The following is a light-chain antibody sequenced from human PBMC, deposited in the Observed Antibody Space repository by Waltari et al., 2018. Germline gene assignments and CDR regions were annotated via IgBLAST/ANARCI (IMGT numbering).Light chain of an antibody. Sequence: QSVLTQPPSVSGAPGQMVTISCPGSSSNIGASYAVHWYQQFPGTAPKLLIYGNNNRPSGVPDRFSGSKSGTSASLAITGLQAEDEADYYCQSCDSSLSGSFVFGTGTKVTVL. CDR2: GNN. CDR3: QSCDSSLSGSFV. CDR1: SSNIGASYA. J-gene: IGLJ1*01. V-gene: IGLV1-40*01.